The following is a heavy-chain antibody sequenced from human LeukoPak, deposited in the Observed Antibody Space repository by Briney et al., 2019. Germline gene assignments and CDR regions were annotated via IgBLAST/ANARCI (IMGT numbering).Heavy chain of an antibody. CDR1: GGSISSYY. CDR2: ICYSGST. D-gene: IGHD2-2*01. V-gene: IGHV4-59*01. Sequence: SETLSLTCTVSGGSISSYYWSWIRQPPGKGLEWIGYICYSGSTNYNPSLKSRVTISVDTSKNQFSLKLSSVTAADMAVYYCARVSSWSAFDIWGQGTMVTVSP. J-gene: IGHJ3*02. CDR3: ARVSSWSAFDI.